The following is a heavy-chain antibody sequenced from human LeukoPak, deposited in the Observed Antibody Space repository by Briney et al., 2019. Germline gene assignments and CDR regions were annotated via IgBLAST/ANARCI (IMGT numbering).Heavy chain of an antibody. Sequence: SETLSLTCAVYGGSFSGYYWSWIRQPPGKGLEWIGEINHSGSTNYNPSLKSRVTISVDTSKNQFSLKLSSVTAADTAVYYCARETGYRGGDCPPGYWGQGTLVTVSS. CDR1: GGSFSGYY. CDR2: INHSGST. V-gene: IGHV4-34*01. D-gene: IGHD2-21*02. CDR3: ARETGYRGGDCPPGY. J-gene: IGHJ4*02.